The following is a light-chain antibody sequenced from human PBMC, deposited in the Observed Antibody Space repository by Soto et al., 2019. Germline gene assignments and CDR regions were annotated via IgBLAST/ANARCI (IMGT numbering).Light chain of an antibody. CDR2: EVS. CDR3: SSYTSRSTHV. Sequence: QSALTQPASVSGSPGQSITISCTGTSSDVGGYNYVSLYQQHPGKAPKLMIYEVSNRPSGVSNRFSGSKSGNTASLTISGLQAEDEADYYCSSYTSRSTHVFGTGTKVTVL. CDR1: SSDVGGYNY. V-gene: IGLV2-14*01. J-gene: IGLJ1*01.